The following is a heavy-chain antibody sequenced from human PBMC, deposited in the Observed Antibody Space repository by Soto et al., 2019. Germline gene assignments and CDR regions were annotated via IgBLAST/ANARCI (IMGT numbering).Heavy chain of an antibody. CDR1: GGTFSSYA. Sequence: QVQLVQSGAEVKKPGSSVKVSCKASGGTFSSYAISWVRQAPGQGLEWMGAIIPIFGTANYAQKFQGRVTITADESTSTAYMELSSLRSEDTAVYYCARAYSIAARPGRYYGMDVWGQGTTVTVSS. D-gene: IGHD6-6*01. V-gene: IGHV1-69*01. J-gene: IGHJ6*02. CDR2: IIPIFGTA. CDR3: ARAYSIAARPGRYYGMDV.